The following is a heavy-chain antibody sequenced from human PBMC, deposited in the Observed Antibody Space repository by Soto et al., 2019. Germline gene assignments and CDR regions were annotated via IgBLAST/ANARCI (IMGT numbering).Heavy chain of an antibody. CDR3: ARRGDYFDSSGDALDI. V-gene: IGHV4-34*01. Sequence: SETLSLTCAVYGGSFSGYYWSWTRQPPGKGLDWIGEINDSGSTNYNPSLKSRVTISVDTSRSQFSLKLSSVTAADTAVYYCARRGDYFDSSGDALDIWGQGTMVTVSS. J-gene: IGHJ3*02. D-gene: IGHD3-22*01. CDR1: GGSFSGYY. CDR2: INDSGST.